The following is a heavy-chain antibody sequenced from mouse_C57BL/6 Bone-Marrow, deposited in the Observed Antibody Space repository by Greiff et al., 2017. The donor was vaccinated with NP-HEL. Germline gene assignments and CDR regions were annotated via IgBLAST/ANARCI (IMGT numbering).Heavy chain of an antibody. CDR1: GYTFTSYW. D-gene: IGHD4-1*01. J-gene: IGHJ4*01. Sequence: VQLQQPGAELVMPGASVKLSCKASGYTFTSYWMHWVKQRPGQGLEWIGEIDPSDSYTNYNQKFKGKSTLTVDKSSSTAYMQLSSLTSEDSAVYYYARSDWDCPRLPYYYAMDYWGQGTSVTVSS. CDR2: IDPSDSYT. V-gene: IGHV1-69*01. CDR3: ARSDWDCPRLPYYYAMDY.